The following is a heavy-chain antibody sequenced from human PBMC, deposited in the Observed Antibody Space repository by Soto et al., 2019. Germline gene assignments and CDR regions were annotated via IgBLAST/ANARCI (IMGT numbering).Heavy chain of an antibody. Sequence: QITLRESGPTLVKPTQTLTLTCTFSGVSVNTTVEGLGWIRQPPGKALEWLAVIYWDDDKRYSPSLKTRLTITKDTSKNQVVLTMTNMAPVDTATYYCAHRLDQAYGDYPDAFDVWGQGTKVTVSS. CDR1: GVSVNTTVEG. V-gene: IGHV2-5*02. CDR3: AHRLDQAYGDYPDAFDV. J-gene: IGHJ3*01. CDR2: IYWDDDK. D-gene: IGHD4-17*01.